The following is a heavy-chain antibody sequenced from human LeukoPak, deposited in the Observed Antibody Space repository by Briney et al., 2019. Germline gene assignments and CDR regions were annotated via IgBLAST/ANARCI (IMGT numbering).Heavy chain of an antibody. Sequence: SEALSLTCTVSGGSIRSYYWSWIRQPPGKGLEWIGYIYYSGSTNYNPSLKSRVTISVDTSKNQFSLKLSSVTAADTAVYYCARDSGIVVVPAATPPQVDAFDIWGQGTMVTVSS. J-gene: IGHJ3*02. CDR3: ARDSGIVVVPAATPPQVDAFDI. D-gene: IGHD2-2*01. CDR2: IYYSGST. V-gene: IGHV4-59*12. CDR1: GGSIRSYY.